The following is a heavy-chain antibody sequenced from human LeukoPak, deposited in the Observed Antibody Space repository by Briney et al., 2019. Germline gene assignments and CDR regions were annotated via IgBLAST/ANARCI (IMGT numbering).Heavy chain of an antibody. CDR3: ARAPYDFWSGYYPYYFDS. CDR2: TYYRSKWYN. D-gene: IGHD3-3*01. V-gene: IGHV6-1*01. J-gene: IGHJ4*02. CDR1: GDRVSSNSAA. Sequence: SQTLSLTCAISGDRVSSNSAAWNWIRQSPSRGLEWLGRTYYRSKWYNDYAVSVKSRITINPDTSKNQFSLQLNSVTPEDTAVYYCARAPYDFWSGYYPYYFDSWGQGTLVTVSS.